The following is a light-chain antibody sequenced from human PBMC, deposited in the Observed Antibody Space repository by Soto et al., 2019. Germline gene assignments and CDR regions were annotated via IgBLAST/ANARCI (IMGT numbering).Light chain of an antibody. J-gene: IGLJ2*01. Sequence: NFMLTQPHSVSESPGKTVTISCTRSSGSIASNYVQWYQQRPGSAPTTVIYEDNQRPSGVPDRFSGSIDSSSNSASLTISGLKTEDEADYYCQSYDSSNPDVVFGGVTKLTVL. CDR2: EDN. CDR3: QSYDSSNPDVV. CDR1: SGSIASNY. V-gene: IGLV6-57*04.